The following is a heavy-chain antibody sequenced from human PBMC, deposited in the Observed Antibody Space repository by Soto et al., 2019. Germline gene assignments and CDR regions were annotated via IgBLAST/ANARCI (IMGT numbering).Heavy chain of an antibody. Sequence: QVQLVQSGAEVKKPGSSVKVSCKASGGTFSSYAISWVRQAPGQGLEWMGGIIPILGTADYAQKFQGRVTTTADESTSTDYMELSSLRSEDTAVYYCASHSGSSPEGRYYYGMDVWGQGTTVTVSS. CDR2: IIPILGTA. J-gene: IGHJ6*02. CDR3: ASHSGSSPEGRYYYGMDV. CDR1: GGTFSSYA. D-gene: IGHD1-26*01. V-gene: IGHV1-69*11.